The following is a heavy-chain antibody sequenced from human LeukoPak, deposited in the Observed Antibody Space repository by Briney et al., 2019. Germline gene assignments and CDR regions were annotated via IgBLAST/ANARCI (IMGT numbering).Heavy chain of an antibody. V-gene: IGHV3-30*18. CDR1: GFTFSSYG. CDR2: ISYDGSNK. D-gene: IGHD2-2*01. J-gene: IGHJ6*02. Sequence: GGSLRLSCAASGFTFSSYGMHWVRQAPGKGLEWVAVISYDGSNKYYADSVKGRFTISRDNSKNTLYLQMNSLRAADTAVYYCAKDPAAMGDFYYGMDVWGQGTTVTVSS. CDR3: AKDPAAMGDFYYGMDV.